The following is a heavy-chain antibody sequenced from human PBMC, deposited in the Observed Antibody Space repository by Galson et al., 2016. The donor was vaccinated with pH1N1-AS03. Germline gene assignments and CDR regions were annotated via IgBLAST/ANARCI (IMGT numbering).Heavy chain of an antibody. V-gene: IGHV3-30*18. CDR3: ANDFNYDFWSGYSFY. Sequence: SLRLSCAASGFTISNFGMLWVRQAPGQGLEWVAIISFDGINKYYADSVKGRFSISRDNSKNTLFLQMSALRAEDTAVYYCANDFNYDFWSGYSFYWGQGALVTVSS. CDR1: GFTISNFG. D-gene: IGHD3/OR15-3a*01. CDR2: ISFDGINK. J-gene: IGHJ4*02.